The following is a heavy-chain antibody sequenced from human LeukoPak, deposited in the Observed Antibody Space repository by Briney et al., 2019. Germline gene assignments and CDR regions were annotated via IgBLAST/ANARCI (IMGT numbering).Heavy chain of an antibody. CDR3: ARLTSFDY. J-gene: IGHJ4*02. V-gene: IGHV4-39*01. CDR2: IYYSGST. CDR1: GGSISTSNYY. Sequence: SETLSLTCTVSGGSISTSNYYWGWIRQPPGKGLEWIGNIYYSGSTYYNPSLKSRVTISVDTSKNQFSLKLSSVTAADTAVYYCARLTSFDYWGQGTLVTVSS.